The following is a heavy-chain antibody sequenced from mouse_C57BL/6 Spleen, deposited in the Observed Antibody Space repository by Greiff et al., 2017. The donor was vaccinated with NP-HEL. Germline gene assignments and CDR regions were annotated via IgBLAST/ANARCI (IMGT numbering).Heavy chain of an antibody. V-gene: IGHV5-9*01. CDR3: ARHSFYGNYVFDY. J-gene: IGHJ2*01. D-gene: IGHD2-10*01. CDR2: ISGGGGNT. CDR1: GFTFSSYT. Sequence: EVQRVESGGGLVKPGGSLKLSCAASGFTFSSYTMSWVRQTPEKRLEWVATISGGGGNTYYPDSVKGRFTISRDNAKNTLYLQMSSLRSEDTALYYCARHSFYGNYVFDYWGQGTTLTVSS.